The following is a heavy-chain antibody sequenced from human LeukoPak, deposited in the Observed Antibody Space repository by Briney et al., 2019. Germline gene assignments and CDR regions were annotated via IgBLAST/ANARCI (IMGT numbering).Heavy chain of an antibody. CDR3: ARVRVDYSGNIIKYFFDY. CDR2: INHSGST. D-gene: IGHD4-23*01. V-gene: IGHV4-34*01. CDR1: SGSFSGYY. Sequence: PSETLSLTCAVYSGSFSGYYWSWIRQPPGKGLEWIGEINHSGSTNYNPSLKSRVTISVDTSKNQFSLNLSPVLAADTAVYYCARVRVDYSGNIIKYFFDYWGQGTLVTVSS. J-gene: IGHJ4*02.